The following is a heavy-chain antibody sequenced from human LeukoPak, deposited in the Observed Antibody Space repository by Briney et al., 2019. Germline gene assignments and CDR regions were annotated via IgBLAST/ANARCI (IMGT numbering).Heavy chain of an antibody. V-gene: IGHV3-23*01. J-gene: IGHJ4*02. CDR3: ARMATILDY. D-gene: IGHD5-24*01. CDR2: ISASGGST. Sequence: PGGSLRLSCAASGFTFINYDMSWVRQAPAKGLEWVSTISASGGSTYYADSVRGRFTISRDNSKNTLYLQMNSLRAEDTAVYYCARMATILDYWGQGTLVTVSS. CDR1: GFTFINYD.